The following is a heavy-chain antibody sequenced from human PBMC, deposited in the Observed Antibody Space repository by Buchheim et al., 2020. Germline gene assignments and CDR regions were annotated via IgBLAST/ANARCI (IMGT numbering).Heavy chain of an antibody. V-gene: IGHV3-30*18. CDR2: ISYDGSNK. J-gene: IGHJ6*02. Sequence: QVQLVESGGGVVQPGRSLRLSCAASGFTFSSYGMHWVRQAPGKGLEWVAVISYDGSNKYYADSVKGRFTISRDNSKNTLYLQMNSLRAEDTAVYYCAKLPNYYYGMDVWGQGTT. CDR1: GFTFSSYG. CDR3: AKLPNYYYGMDV.